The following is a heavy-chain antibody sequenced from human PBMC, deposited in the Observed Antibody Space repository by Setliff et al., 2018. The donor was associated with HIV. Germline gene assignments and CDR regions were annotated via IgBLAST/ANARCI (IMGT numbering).Heavy chain of an antibody. CDR1: GFTFDDYA. CDR3: AALGYSSTWDY. J-gene: IGHJ4*02. D-gene: IGHD6-13*01. CDR2: ISWDGGSS. Sequence: GGSLRLSCAASGFTFDDYAMHWVRQAPGKGLEWVSFISWDGGSSDYADSVKGRFTISRDNSKSSLFLQMDSLRAEDTAFYYCAALGYSSTWDYWGQGTLVTVSS. V-gene: IGHV3-43D*03.